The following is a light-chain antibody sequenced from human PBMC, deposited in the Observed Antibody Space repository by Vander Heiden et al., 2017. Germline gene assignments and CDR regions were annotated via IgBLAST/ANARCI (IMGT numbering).Light chain of an antibody. J-gene: IGLJ1*01. CDR3: SSYTSSLTRV. Sequence: QSAMTYPASGSVSPGPSIAISCSGTSSDFGSYHYVSWYEQHPGKAPKVMVSDVSNRPSGVSNRFSGSKSGNTASLTISGLQAEDEADYYCSSYTSSLTRVFGSGTKVTVL. V-gene: IGLV2-14*01. CDR2: DVS. CDR1: SSDFGSYHY.